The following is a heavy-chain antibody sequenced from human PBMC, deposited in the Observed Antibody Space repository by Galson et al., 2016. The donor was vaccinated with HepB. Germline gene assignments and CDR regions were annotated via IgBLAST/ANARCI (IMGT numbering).Heavy chain of an antibody. D-gene: IGHD2-2*01. J-gene: IGHJ4*02. V-gene: IGHV3-30*18. CDR3: AKWASYCSSTSCATDDY. CDR2: ISYGGSNK. Sequence: SLRLSCAASGFTFNSFAMHWVRQAPGKGLEWVAVISYGGSNKYYADSVKGRFTVSRDNSNNTLYLQMNSLRPEDTAVYYCAKWASYCSSTSCATDDYWGQGTLVTVSS. CDR1: GFTFNSFA.